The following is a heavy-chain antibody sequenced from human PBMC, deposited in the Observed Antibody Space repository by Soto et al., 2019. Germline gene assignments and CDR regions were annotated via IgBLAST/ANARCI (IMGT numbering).Heavy chain of an antibody. J-gene: IGHJ6*02. D-gene: IGHD3-10*01. Sequence: SVKVSCKASGGTFSSYTISWVRQAPGQGLEWMGRIIPILGIANYAQKFQGRVTITADKSTSTAYMELSSLRSEDTAVYYCAGLYGSGSYYTQNKYYYYGMDVWGQGTTVTVS. CDR3: AGLYGSGSYYTQNKYYYYGMDV. V-gene: IGHV1-69*02. CDR2: IIPILGIA. CDR1: GGTFSSYT.